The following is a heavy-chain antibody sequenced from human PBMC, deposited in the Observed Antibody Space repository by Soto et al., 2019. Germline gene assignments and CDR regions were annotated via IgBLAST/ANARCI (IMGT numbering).Heavy chain of an antibody. Sequence: GGSLRLSCAASGFTFSSYAMSWVRQAPGKGLEWVSAISGSGGSTYYADSVKGRFTISRDNSKNTLYLQMNSLRAEDTAVYYCANTYDFWSGKYYYYYMDVWGKGTTVTVSS. CDR2: ISGSGGST. D-gene: IGHD3-3*01. J-gene: IGHJ6*03. CDR3: ANTYDFWSGKYYYYYMDV. V-gene: IGHV3-23*01. CDR1: GFTFSSYA.